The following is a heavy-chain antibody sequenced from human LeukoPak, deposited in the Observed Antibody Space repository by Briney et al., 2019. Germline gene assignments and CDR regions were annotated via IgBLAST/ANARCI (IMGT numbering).Heavy chain of an antibody. CDR1: GGSFSGYY. J-gene: IGHJ5*01. Sequence: PSETLSLTCAAYGGSFSGYYWSWLRQPPGKGLEWIGEINHSGSTNYNPSLKSRLSISIDTSKNQFALRLSSVTAADTAVYYCARGLPIISMLRGVKPSVMSDSWGQGTLVTVSS. D-gene: IGHD3-10*01. CDR2: INHSGST. CDR3: ARGLPIISMLRGVKPSVMSDS. V-gene: IGHV4-34*01.